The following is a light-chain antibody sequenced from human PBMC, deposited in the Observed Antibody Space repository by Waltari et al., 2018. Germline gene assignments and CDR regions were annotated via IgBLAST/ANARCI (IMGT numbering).Light chain of an antibody. J-gene: IGKJ4*01. CDR2: DAS. V-gene: IGKV3-11*01. Sequence: EIVLTQSPATLSVSPGERATLSCSASQCVRSYLAWHQQKSGQAPRLPIYDASNRATGIPARFSGGGSGTDFTLTISSLEPEHFAVYYCQQRSDWLLTFGGGTKVEIK. CDR3: QQRSDWLLT. CDR1: QCVRSY.